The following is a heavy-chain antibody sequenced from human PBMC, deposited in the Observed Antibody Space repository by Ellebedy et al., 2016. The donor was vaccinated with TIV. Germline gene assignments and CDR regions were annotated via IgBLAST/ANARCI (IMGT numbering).Heavy chain of an antibody. CDR3: ARSNWLDP. V-gene: IGHV3-7*03. CDR1: GFTVSNNY. CDR2: IKDDGSEM. Sequence: GESLKISCAASGFTVSNNYMSWVRQAPGKGLEWVANIKDDGSEMYYVDSVKGRFTISSDIAKNSLYLQMNSLRVEDTAVYYCARSNWLDPWGPGTLVTVSS. J-gene: IGHJ5*02.